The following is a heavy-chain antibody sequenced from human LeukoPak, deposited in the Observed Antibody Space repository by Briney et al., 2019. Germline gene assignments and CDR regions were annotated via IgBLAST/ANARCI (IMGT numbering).Heavy chain of an antibody. J-gene: IGHJ6*02. CDR1: GYTFTGYY. Sequence: GASVKVSCKASGYTFTGYYMHWVRQAPGQGLEWMGWINPNSGGTNYAQKFQGRVTMTRDTSISTAYMSGLRSDDTAVYYCARDPQDIVVVPAAMWYYYYGMDVWGQGTTVTV. CDR3: ARDPQDIVVVPAAMWYYYYGMDV. CDR2: INPNSGGT. D-gene: IGHD2-2*01. V-gene: IGHV1-2*02.